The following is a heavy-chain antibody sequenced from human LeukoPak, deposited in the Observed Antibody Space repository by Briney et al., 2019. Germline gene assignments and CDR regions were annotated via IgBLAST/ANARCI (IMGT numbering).Heavy chain of an antibody. CDR1: GFTFDDYT. D-gene: IGHD2-21*01. Sequence: GGSLRLSCAASGFTFDDYTMHWVRQAPGKGLEWVSLISWVGGSTYYADSVKGRFTISRDNIKNSLYPQMNSLRTEDTALYYCAKDISSGDCPFDPWGQATLVTVSS. V-gene: IGHV3-43*01. CDR2: ISWVGGST. CDR3: AKDISSGDCPFDP. J-gene: IGHJ5*02.